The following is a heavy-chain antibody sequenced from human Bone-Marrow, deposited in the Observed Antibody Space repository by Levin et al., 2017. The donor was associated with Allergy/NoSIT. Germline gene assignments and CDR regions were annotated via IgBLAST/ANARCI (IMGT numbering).Heavy chain of an antibody. CDR3: ARPLRTWLTAVAGY. Sequence: PGGSLRLSCAASGFTFSDYYMSWIRQAPGKGLEWVSYISTSSSYTNYADSVKGRFTISRDNAKNSLYLQMNSQRAEDTAVYYCARPLRTWLTAVAGYWGRGNLVAVAS. J-gene: IGHJ4*02. CDR1: GFTFSDYY. CDR2: ISTSSSYT. D-gene: IGHD2-21*02. V-gene: IGHV3-11*03.